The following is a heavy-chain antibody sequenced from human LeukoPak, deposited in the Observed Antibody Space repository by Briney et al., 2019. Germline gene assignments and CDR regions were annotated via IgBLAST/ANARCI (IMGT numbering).Heavy chain of an antibody. D-gene: IGHD6-13*01. Sequence: PSETLSLTCTVSGDSISSTNYYWGWIRQPPGKGLEWIGSINYRESTFYNPSLKSRLTISLDTSKKQFSLKLSSMTAADTAVYYCATSSSGWFTRHDNWGQGTLVTVSS. CDR1: GDSISSTNYY. CDR3: ATSSSGWFTRHDN. V-gene: IGHV4-39*07. J-gene: IGHJ4*02. CDR2: INYREST.